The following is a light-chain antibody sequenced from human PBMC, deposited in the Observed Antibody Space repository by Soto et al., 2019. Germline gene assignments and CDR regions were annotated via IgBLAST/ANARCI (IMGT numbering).Light chain of an antibody. CDR3: AAWDDSLSGPV. CDR2: NSN. V-gene: IGLV1-44*01. J-gene: IGLJ2*01. CDR1: SSNIGGNT. Sequence: QSVLTQPSSASGTPGQRVTISCSGGSSNIGGNTAHWYQQFPGTAPILLIYNSNQRPSGVPDRFSGSKSGTSASLAISGLQSEDEAMYYCAAWDDSLSGPVFGEGTKVTVL.